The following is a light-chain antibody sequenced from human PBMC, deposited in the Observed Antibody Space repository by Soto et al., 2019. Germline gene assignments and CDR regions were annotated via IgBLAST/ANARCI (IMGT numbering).Light chain of an antibody. V-gene: IGLV1-40*01. J-gene: IGLJ3*02. CDR2: GNI. Sequence: QSVLTQPPSVSGAPGQRVTMSCTGSSSNIGAGYDVQWFQQLPGTAPRLLIYGNINRLSGVPARFSGSKSGTSASLAITGRQAEDEADYYCQSYDISLSAWVFGGGTKVTVL. CDR1: SSNIGAGYD. CDR3: QSYDISLSAWV.